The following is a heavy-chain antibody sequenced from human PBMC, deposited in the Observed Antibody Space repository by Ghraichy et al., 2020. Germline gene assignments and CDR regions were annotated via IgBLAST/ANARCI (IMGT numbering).Heavy chain of an antibody. CDR1: GGSISSYY. V-gene: IGHV4-59*01. CDR3: ARVRNYYDSSGYSIFWYYYGMDV. D-gene: IGHD3-22*01. CDR2: IYYSGST. J-gene: IGHJ6*02. Sequence: SETLSLTCTVSGGSISSYYWSWIRQPPGKGLEWIGYIYYSGSTNYNPSLKSRVTISVDTSKNQFSLKLSSVTAADTAVYYCARVRNYYDSSGYSIFWYYYGMDVWGQGTTVTVSS.